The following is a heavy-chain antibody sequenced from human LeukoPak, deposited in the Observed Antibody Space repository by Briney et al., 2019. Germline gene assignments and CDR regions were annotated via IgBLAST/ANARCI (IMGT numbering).Heavy chain of an antibody. D-gene: IGHD3-16*02. CDR3: AGAYYDYVWGSYRFDY. J-gene: IGHJ4*02. Sequence: PSETLSLTCTVSGGSIGSYYWSWIRQPPGKGLEWIGYIYYSGSTSYNPSLKSRVTISVDTSKNQFSLKLSSVTAADTAVYYCAGAYYDYVWGSYRFDYWGQGTLVTVSS. V-gene: IGHV4-59*01. CDR1: GGSIGSYY. CDR2: IYYSGST.